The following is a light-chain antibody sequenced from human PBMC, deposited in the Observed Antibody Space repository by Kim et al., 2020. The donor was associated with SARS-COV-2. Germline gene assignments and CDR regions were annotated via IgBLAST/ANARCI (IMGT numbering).Light chain of an antibody. V-gene: IGLV6-57*03. CDR3: QSYNRSNVI. Sequence: GRTITIACTRSVGRIDDNYVTWYQQRPGDVPTTVIYEDYQRPSGVSDRFSGSIDTSSNSASLTISGLKTEDEADYYCQSYNRSNVIFGGGTQLTVL. CDR1: VGRIDDNY. J-gene: IGLJ2*01. CDR2: EDY.